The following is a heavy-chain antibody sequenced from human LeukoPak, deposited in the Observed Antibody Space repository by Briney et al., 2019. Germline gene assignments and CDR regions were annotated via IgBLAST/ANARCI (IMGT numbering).Heavy chain of an antibody. Sequence: QTLSLMCALSGDSVSSNSAAWNWSRQSPSRGLEWLVRTYYRSKVYKDYEESVKNRITINPDTSKNEFSLQLNSVTPGATAVYYCARDDYGFYFDYWGQGTLVTVSS. CDR1: GDSVSSNSAA. V-gene: IGHV6-1*01. CDR3: ARDDYGFYFDY. D-gene: IGHD4-17*01. J-gene: IGHJ4*02. CDR2: TYYRSKVYK.